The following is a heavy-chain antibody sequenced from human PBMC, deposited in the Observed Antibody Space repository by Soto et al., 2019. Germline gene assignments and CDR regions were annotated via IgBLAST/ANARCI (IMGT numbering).Heavy chain of an antibody. CDR3: ARGESAATHPADY. CDR1: GFTFSIYA. J-gene: IGHJ4*02. CDR2: MSRTGDNT. Sequence: PGGSLRLSCAASGFTFSIYAMTWVRQSPGKGLEWVSSMSRTGDNTYYADSVKGRFTISRDNSKNTLYLQMDSLRAEDTAVYYCARGESAATHPADYWGQGTLVTVSS. D-gene: IGHD6-25*01. V-gene: IGHV3-23*01.